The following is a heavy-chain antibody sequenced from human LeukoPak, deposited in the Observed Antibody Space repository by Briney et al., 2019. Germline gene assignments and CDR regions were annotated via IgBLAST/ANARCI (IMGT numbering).Heavy chain of an antibody. D-gene: IGHD4-23*01. Sequence: GGSLRLSCAASGFTFSTYAMHWVRQAPGKGLEWVAVISYDGSNKYYADSVKGRFTISRDNSKNTLYLQMNSLRAEDTAVYYCAKDPGTTVVTHDYWGQGTLVTVSS. CDR2: ISYDGSNK. CDR3: AKDPGTTVVTHDY. J-gene: IGHJ4*02. V-gene: IGHV3-30*04. CDR1: GFTFSTYA.